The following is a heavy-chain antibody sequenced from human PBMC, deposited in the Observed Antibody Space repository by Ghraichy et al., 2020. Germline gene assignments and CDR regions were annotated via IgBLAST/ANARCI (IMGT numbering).Heavy chain of an antibody. CDR3: AIPAITIVDYFDY. D-gene: IGHD3-3*01. J-gene: IGHJ4*02. V-gene: IGHV3-30*02. CDR1: GFTFSSYG. CDR2: IRYDGSNK. Sequence: GGSLRLSCAASGFTFSSYGMHWVRQAPGKGLEWVAFIRYDGSNKYYADSVKGRFTISRDSSKNTLYLQMNSLRAEDTAVYYCAIPAITIVDYFDYWGQGTLVTVSS.